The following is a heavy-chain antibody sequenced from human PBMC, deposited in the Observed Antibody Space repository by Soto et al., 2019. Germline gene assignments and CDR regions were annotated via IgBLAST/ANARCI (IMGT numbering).Heavy chain of an antibody. CDR2: IIPIFGTA. CDR3: ARSLTWIQLSTYYYYGMDV. CDR1: GGTFSSYA. J-gene: IGHJ6*02. Sequence: QVQLVQSGAEMKKHGSSVKVSCKASGGTFSSYAISWVRQAPGQGLEWMGGIIPIFGTANYAQKFQGRVTITADESTSTAYMELSSLRSEDTAVYYCARSLTWIQLSTYYYYGMDVWGQGTTVTVSS. V-gene: IGHV1-69*12. D-gene: IGHD5-18*01.